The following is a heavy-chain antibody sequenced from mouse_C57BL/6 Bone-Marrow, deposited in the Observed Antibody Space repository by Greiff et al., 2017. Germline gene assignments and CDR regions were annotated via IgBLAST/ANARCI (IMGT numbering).Heavy chain of an antibody. D-gene: IGHD2-5*01. J-gene: IGHJ1*03. CDR2: IYPGSGST. CDR3: ARPYYSNYWYFDV. V-gene: IGHV1-55*01. Sequence: QVQLQQPGAELVKPGASVKMSCKASGYTFTSYWITWVKQRPGQGLEWIGDIYPGSGSTNYNGKFKSKTTLTGDPSSSTAYMQRSSLTSEDSAFYYCARPYYSNYWYFDVWGTGTTVTVSS. CDR1: GYTFTSYW.